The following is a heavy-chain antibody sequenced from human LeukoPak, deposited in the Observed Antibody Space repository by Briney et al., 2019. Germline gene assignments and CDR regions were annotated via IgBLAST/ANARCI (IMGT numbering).Heavy chain of an antibody. J-gene: IGHJ3*02. V-gene: IGHV4-4*07. D-gene: IGHD4-11*01. Sequence: SETLSLTCTVSGGSISSYYWSWIRQPAGKGLEWIGRIYTSGSTNYNPSLKSRVTMSVDTYKNQFSLKLSSVTAADTAVYYCARDYDYSNQGDAFDIWGQGTMVTVSS. CDR3: ARDYDYSNQGDAFDI. CDR2: IYTSGST. CDR1: GGSISSYY.